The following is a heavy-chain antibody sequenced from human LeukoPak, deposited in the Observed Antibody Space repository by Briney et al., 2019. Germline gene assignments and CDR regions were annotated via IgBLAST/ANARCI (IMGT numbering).Heavy chain of an antibody. Sequence: SVKVSCKASGYTFTSYDINWVRQATGQGLEWMRRMNPNSGNTGYTQKLQGRVTMTRNTSISTAYMELSSLRSEDTAVYYCARAIGIPDDAFDIWGQGTMVTVSS. CDR1: GYTFTSYD. V-gene: IGHV1-8*01. CDR2: MNPNSGNT. J-gene: IGHJ3*02. CDR3: ARAIGIPDDAFDI. D-gene: IGHD3-16*02.